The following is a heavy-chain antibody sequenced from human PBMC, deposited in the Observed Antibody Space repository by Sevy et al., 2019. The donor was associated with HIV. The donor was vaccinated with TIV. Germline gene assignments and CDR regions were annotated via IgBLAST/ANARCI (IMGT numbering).Heavy chain of an antibody. J-gene: IGHJ4*02. CDR2: ISVYGET. Sequence: ASVKVSCKTSGYTFNNYGISWVREAPGQGLEWMGWISVYGETNYAQKVQDRLTVTTDTSTATAYMELRSLRSDDTAVHYCARGLYFDFGAYWGQGTLVTVSS. D-gene: IGHD3-10*01. CDR1: GYTFNNYG. V-gene: IGHV1-18*01. CDR3: ARGLYFDFGAY.